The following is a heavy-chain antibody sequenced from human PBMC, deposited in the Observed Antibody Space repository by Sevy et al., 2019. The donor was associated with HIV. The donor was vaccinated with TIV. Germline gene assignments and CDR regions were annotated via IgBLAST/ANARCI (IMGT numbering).Heavy chain of an antibody. CDR3: AREYSGYDLGDY. Sequence: GGSLRLSCAAFGFTFSSYEMNWVRQAPGKGLEWVSYISSSGSTIYYADSVKGRFTISRDNAKNSLYLQMNSLRAEDTAVYYCAREYSGYDLGDYWGQGTLVTVSS. CDR1: GFTFSSYE. V-gene: IGHV3-48*03. D-gene: IGHD5-12*01. J-gene: IGHJ4*02. CDR2: ISSSGSTI.